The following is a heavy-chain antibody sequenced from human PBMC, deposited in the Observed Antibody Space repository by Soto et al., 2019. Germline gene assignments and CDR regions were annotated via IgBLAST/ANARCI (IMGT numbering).Heavy chain of an antibody. Sequence: EVQLVESGGGLVKPGGSLRLSCAASGFTFSSYSMNWVRQAPGKGLEWVSSISSSSSYIYYADSVKGRFTISRDNAKNALYLQMNSLGAEDTAVYYCARDRRGIAAAGTPSKDAFDIWGQGTMVTVSS. V-gene: IGHV3-21*01. D-gene: IGHD6-13*01. J-gene: IGHJ3*02. CDR1: GFTFSSYS. CDR2: ISSSSSYI. CDR3: ARDRRGIAAAGTPSKDAFDI.